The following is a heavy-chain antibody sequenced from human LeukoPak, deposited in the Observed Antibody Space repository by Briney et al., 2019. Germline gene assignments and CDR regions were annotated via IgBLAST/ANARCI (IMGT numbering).Heavy chain of an antibody. CDR2: IKPDGSEK. V-gene: IGHV3-7*05. Sequence: PGGSLRLSCASSGFTFSSQWMSWVRQAPGKGLEWVANIKPDGSEKYYVDSVKGRFTMSRDNGKNSLYLQMDSLRAEDTAVYYCARDYDWGQGTLVTVSS. J-gene: IGHJ4*02. D-gene: IGHD3-16*01. CDR1: GFTFSSQW. CDR3: ARDYD.